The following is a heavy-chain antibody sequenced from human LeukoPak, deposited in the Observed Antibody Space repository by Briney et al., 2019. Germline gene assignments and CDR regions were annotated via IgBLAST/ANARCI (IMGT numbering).Heavy chain of an antibody. J-gene: IGHJ4*02. V-gene: IGHV3-23*01. Sequence: PGGSLRLSCAASGFTFISYAMTWVRQAPGKGLEWVSTTSGSGGSGSSTYYADSVKGRVTISRDNSNNTLYLQMNSLRAEDTAVYYCAKSRSSIAAALNYWGQGTLVTVSS. CDR3: AKSRSSIAAALNY. CDR1: GFTFISYA. D-gene: IGHD6-6*01. CDR2: TSGSGGSGSST.